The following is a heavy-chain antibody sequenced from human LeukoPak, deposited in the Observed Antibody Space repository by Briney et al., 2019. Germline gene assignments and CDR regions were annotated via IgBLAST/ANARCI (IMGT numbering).Heavy chain of an antibody. J-gene: IGHJ4*02. V-gene: IGHV3-74*01. Sequence: GGSLRLSCAASGFIFSNYWMHWVRQAPGKGLVWVSHINSDGSSTIYADSVKGRFTISRDNARNTLHLQMNSLTADDTAVYYCARGGDGYSFDNWGQGTLVPVSS. CDR3: ARGGDGYSFDN. CDR2: INSDGSST. CDR1: GFIFSNYW. D-gene: IGHD5-24*01.